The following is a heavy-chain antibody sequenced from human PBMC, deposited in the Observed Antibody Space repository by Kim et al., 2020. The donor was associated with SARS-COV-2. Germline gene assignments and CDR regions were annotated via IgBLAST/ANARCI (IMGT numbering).Heavy chain of an antibody. J-gene: IGHJ6*02. CDR1: GGSISSYY. CDR2: IYYSGST. CDR3: AGAGYDSSGYYYGYYYYYGMDV. Sequence: SETLSLTCTVSGGSISSYYWSWIRQPPGKGLEWIGYIYYSGSTNYNPSLKSRVTISVDTSKNQFSLKLSSVTAADTAVYYCAGAGYDSSGYYYGYYYYYGMDVWGQGTSVTVSS. D-gene: IGHD3-22*01. V-gene: IGHV4-59*08.